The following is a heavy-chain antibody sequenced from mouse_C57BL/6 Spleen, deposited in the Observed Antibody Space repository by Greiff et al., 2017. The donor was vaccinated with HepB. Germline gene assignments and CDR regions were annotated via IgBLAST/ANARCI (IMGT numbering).Heavy chain of an antibody. V-gene: IGHV5-4*03. J-gene: IGHJ1*03. CDR3: ARVGTVVAPYWYFDV. D-gene: IGHD1-1*01. CDR1: GFTFSSYA. Sequence: EVNVVESGGGLVKPGGSLKLSCAASGFTFSSYAMSWVRQTPEKRLEWVATISDGGSYTYYPDNVKGRFTISRDNAKNNLYLQMSHLKSEDTAMYYCARVGTVVAPYWYFDVWGTGTTVTVSS. CDR2: ISDGGSYT.